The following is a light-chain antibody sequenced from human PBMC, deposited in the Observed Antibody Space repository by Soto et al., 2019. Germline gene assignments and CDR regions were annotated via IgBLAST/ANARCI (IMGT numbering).Light chain of an antibody. CDR3: QQSYTTLWT. J-gene: IGKJ1*01. Sequence: DIQITQSPSSLSASVGDRVTITCRASQSIISYLNWYQQKPGKAPKLLIYAASSLQSGAPSRFSGSGSGTDFTLTISSLQPADFATYYCQQSYTTLWTYGQGTKVELK. CDR2: AAS. CDR1: QSIISY. V-gene: IGKV1-39*01.